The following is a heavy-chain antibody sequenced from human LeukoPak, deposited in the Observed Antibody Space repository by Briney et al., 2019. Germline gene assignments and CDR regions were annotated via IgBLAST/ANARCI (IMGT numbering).Heavy chain of an antibody. J-gene: IGHJ3*02. CDR3: ARDHHRRLYDSQARDTFDI. D-gene: IGHD3-22*01. V-gene: IGHV3-48*01. Sequence: GGSLRLSCAASGFTFSSYSMNWVRQAPGKGLEWVSYISSSSSTIYYADSVKGRFTISRDNAKNSLYVQMNSLRAEDTAVYYCARDHHRRLYDSQARDTFDIWGQGTMVTVSS. CDR2: ISSSSSTI. CDR1: GFTFSSYS.